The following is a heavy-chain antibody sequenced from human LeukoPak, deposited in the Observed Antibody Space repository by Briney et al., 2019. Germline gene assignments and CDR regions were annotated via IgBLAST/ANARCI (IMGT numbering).Heavy chain of an antibody. CDR2: IIPIFGTA. V-gene: IGHV1-69*13. CDR1: GGTFSSYA. D-gene: IGHD5-18*01. CDR3: ARDAREGYSYGGTFDY. Sequence: SVKVSCKASGGTFSSYAISWVRQAPGQGLEWMGGIIPIFGTANYAQKFQGRVTITADESTSTAYMELSSLRSEDTAVYYCARDAREGYSYGGTFDYWGQGTLVTVSS. J-gene: IGHJ4*02.